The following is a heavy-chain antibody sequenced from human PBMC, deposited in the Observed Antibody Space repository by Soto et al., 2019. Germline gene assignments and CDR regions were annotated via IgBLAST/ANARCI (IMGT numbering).Heavy chain of an antibody. D-gene: IGHD6-6*01. V-gene: IGHV3-23*01. Sequence: GGSLRLSCAASAFTFSTYTMNWLRQAPGKGLEWVSGIGGGGDTYYADSVKGRFTISRDNSKSILLLQMNSLRVEDTATYYCAKDLVLYSSSSPHYFDYWGQGSLVTVS. CDR1: AFTFSTYT. CDR2: IGGGGDT. J-gene: IGHJ4*02. CDR3: AKDLVLYSSSSPHYFDY.